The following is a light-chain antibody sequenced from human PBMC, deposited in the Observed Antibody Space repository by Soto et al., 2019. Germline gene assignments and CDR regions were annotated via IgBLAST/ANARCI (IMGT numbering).Light chain of an antibody. J-gene: IGLJ1*01. V-gene: IGLV2-14*01. Sequence: QSALTQPASVSGSRGLSIAISCTGTSRDVGGYNSVSWYQQQPGKVPKLMIYDVSNRPSGVSNRFSGSKSGNTASLTISGLQAEDEGDYYCSSYTTRGSYVFGTGTKLTVL. CDR1: SRDVGGYNS. CDR3: SSYTTRGSYV. CDR2: DVS.